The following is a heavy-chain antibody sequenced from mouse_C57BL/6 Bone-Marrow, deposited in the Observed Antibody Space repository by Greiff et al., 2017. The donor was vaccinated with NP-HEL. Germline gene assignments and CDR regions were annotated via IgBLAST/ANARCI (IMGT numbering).Heavy chain of an antibody. J-gene: IGHJ2*01. V-gene: IGHV1-82*01. CDR1: GYAFSSSW. CDR3: ANKLGRGRYYFDY. Sequence: QVQLQQSGPELVKPGASVKISCKASGYAFSSSWMNWVKQRPGKGLEWIGRIYPGDGDTNYNGTFKGKATLTADKSSSTAYMQLSSLTSEDSAVYFCANKLGRGRYYFDYWGQGTTLTVSS. D-gene: IGHD4-1*01. CDR2: IYPGDGDT.